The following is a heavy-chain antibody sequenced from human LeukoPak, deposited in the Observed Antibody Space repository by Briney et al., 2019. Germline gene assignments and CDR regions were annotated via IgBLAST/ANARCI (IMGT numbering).Heavy chain of an antibody. CDR3: ARTYCGGDCYSGYFDY. CDR1: GGSLSGYY. D-gene: IGHD2-21*02. J-gene: IGHJ4*02. V-gene: IGHV4-34*01. CDR2: INHSGST. Sequence: SETLSLTCAVYGGSLSGYYWSWIRQPPGKGLEWIGEINHSGSTNYNPSLKSRVTISVDTSKNQFSLKLSSVTAADTAVYYCARTYCGGDCYSGYFDYWGQGTLVTVSS.